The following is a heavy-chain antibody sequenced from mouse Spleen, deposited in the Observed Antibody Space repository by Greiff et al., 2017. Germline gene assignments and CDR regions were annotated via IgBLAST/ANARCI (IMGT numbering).Heavy chain of an antibody. CDR1: GYTFTSYW. CDR3: TRDYGSSYYAMDY. V-gene: IGHV1-5*01. Sequence: EVQRVESGTVLARPGASVKMSCKTSGYTFTSYWMHWVKQRPGQGLEWIGAIYPGNSDTSYNQKFKGKAKLTAVTSASTAYMELSSLTNEDSAVYYCTRDYGSSYYAMDYWGQGTSVTVSS. D-gene: IGHD1-1*01. J-gene: IGHJ4*01. CDR2: IYPGNSDT.